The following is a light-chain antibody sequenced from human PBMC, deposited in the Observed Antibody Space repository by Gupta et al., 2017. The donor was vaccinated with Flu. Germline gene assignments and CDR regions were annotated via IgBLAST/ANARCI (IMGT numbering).Light chain of an antibody. J-gene: IGLJ3*02. CDR1: SGSVSTSYS. V-gene: IGLV8-61*01. Sequence: QTVVTQEPSFSVSPGVTVTLTCGLSSGSVSTSYSPTWYQQTPGQAPRTRIYSTSTRSSGVPDRFSGSILGNKAALTITGAQADDESDYYCVLYMGSGVSLFGGGTKLTV. CDR2: STS. CDR3: VLYMGSGVSL.